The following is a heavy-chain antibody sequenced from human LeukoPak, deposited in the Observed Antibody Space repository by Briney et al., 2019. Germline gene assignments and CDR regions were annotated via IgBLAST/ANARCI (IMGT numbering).Heavy chain of an antibody. CDR2: FDPEDGET. CDR1: GYTLTELS. J-gene: IGHJ5*02. Sequence: ASVKVSCKVSGYTLTELSMHWVRQAPGKGLEWMGGFDPEDGETIYAQKFQGRVTMTEDTSTDTAYMEESSLRSEDTAVYYCARDNSVRDEAWWFNPWGQGTLVTVSS. V-gene: IGHV1-24*01. D-gene: IGHD3-10*01. CDR3: ARDNSVRDEAWWFNP.